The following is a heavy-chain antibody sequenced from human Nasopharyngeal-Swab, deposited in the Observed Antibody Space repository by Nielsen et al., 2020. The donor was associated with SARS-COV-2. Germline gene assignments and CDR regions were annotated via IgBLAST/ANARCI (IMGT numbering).Heavy chain of an antibody. CDR2: IYYSGST. CDR1: GFTFRSYW. Sequence: LRLSCAASGFTFRSYWMHWIRQHPGKGLEWIGYIYYSGSTYYNPSLKSRVTISVDTSKNQFSLKLSSVTAADTAVYYCARGGVLVGATGGDYWGQGTLVTVSS. J-gene: IGHJ4*02. V-gene: IGHV4-31*02. D-gene: IGHD1-26*01. CDR3: ARGGVLVGATGGDY.